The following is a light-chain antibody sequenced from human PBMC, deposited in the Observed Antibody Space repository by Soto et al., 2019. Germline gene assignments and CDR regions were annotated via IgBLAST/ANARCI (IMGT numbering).Light chain of an antibody. J-gene: IGLJ2*01. CDR2: RNN. CDR1: SSNIGNNY. V-gene: IGLV1-47*01. Sequence: QSVLTQPPSASGTPGQRVTICCSGSSSNIGNNYVYWYQMVPGTAPKLLIYRNNQRPSGVPDRFSGSRSGTSASLAISGLRSEDEADYYCAAWDDSLSGRGVFGGGTKLTVL. CDR3: AAWDDSLSGRGV.